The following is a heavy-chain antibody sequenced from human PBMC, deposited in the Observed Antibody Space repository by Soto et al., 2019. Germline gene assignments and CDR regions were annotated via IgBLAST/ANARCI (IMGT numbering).Heavy chain of an antibody. CDR3: ARESVRGYIHHTWFAP. CDR2: NYYSGST. CDR1: GGSITSGEYY. J-gene: IGHJ5*02. V-gene: IGHV4-30-4*01. Sequence: SETLSLTCTISGGSITSGEYYWSWLRQPPGKGLEWIGYNYYSGSTYYNPSLGSRVTISIDTSKNQFSLKLSSVTAADTAVYYCARESVRGYIHHTWFAPWGQGTLVTVSS. D-gene: IGHD3-10*02.